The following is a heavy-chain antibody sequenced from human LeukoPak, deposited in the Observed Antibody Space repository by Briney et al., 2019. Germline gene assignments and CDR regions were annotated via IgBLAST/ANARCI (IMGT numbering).Heavy chain of an antibody. CDR3: ARGIDGYKPRYFDY. V-gene: IGHV3-74*01. CDR2: ISNDASST. Sequence: GGSLRLSCAASGFTFSNYWMHWVRQAPGKGLVWVSRISNDASSTTYADSVKGRFTISRDNAKNSLYLQMHSLRAEDTALYYCARGIDGYKPRYFDYWGQGTLVTVSS. D-gene: IGHD5-24*01. CDR1: GFTFSNYW. J-gene: IGHJ4*02.